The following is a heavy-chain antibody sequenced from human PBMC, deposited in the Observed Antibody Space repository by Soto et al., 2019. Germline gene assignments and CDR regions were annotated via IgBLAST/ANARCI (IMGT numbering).Heavy chain of an antibody. CDR3: ARGVWDIVLVPAAIESCDY. V-gene: IGHV4-30-4*01. Sequence: QVQLQESGPGLVKPSQTLSLTCTVSGGSISSGDYYWSWIRQPPGKGLEWIGYFYYSGSTYYNPSLKSRVTISVDTSKNQFSLKLSSVTAADTAVYYCARGVWDIVLVPAAIESCDYWGQVTLVTVSS. D-gene: IGHD2-2*01. CDR1: GGSISSGDYY. J-gene: IGHJ4*02. CDR2: FYYSGST.